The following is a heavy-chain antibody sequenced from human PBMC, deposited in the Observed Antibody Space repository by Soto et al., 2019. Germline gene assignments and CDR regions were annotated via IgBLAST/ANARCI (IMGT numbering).Heavy chain of an antibody. V-gene: IGHV4-34*01. D-gene: IGHD3-16*01. Sequence: QVQLQQWGAGLLKPSETLSLTCAVYGGSFSGYYWSWIRQPPGKGLEWIGEINHSGSTNYNPSLKSRVTISVDTSKNQFSLKLSSVTAADTAVYYCARDRLGFMGVDFWGKGTTVTVSS. CDR1: GGSFSGYY. CDR3: ARDRLGFMGVDF. CDR2: INHSGST. J-gene: IGHJ6*04.